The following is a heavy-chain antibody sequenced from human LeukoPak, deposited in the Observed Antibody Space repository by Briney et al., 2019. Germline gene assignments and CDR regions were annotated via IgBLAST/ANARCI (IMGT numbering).Heavy chain of an antibody. J-gene: IGHJ4*02. V-gene: IGHV3-23*01. CDR1: GFTFNNYA. CDR3: ATGYTPGPRRDY. CDR2: ITGGGEST. Sequence: GGSLRLSCAASGFTFNNYAMNWVRQAPGRGLEWVSGITGGGESTFHADSVKGRFTISRDNSKNTLYLQMNSLRVEDTATYYCATGYTPGPRRDYWGQGTLITVSS. D-gene: IGHD5-18*01.